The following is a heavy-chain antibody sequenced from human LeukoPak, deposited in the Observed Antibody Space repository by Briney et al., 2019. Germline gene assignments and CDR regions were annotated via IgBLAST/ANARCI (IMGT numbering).Heavy chain of an antibody. Sequence: GGSLRLSCAASGFTFSIYAMNWVRQAPGKGLEWVAVMSYDGSAKYYADSLQGRFTISRDNSKNTLYLQMNSLRAEDTAVYYCASGKDSSGWYAFDIWGQGTMVTVSS. D-gene: IGHD6-19*01. CDR2: MSYDGSAK. J-gene: IGHJ3*02. V-gene: IGHV3-30-3*01. CDR3: ASGKDSSGWYAFDI. CDR1: GFTFSIYA.